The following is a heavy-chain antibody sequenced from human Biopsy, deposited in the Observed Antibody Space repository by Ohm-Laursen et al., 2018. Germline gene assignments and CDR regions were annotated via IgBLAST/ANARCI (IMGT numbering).Heavy chain of an antibody. CDR2: IVVGSGHT. CDR3: ARNTGRYGDLYYFDY. D-gene: IGHD4-17*01. CDR1: GFTFSSSA. V-gene: IGHV1-58*01. J-gene: IGHJ4*02. Sequence: SVKVSCKASGFTFSSSAVQWVRQARGQRLEWIGWIVVGSGHTDYAQKFQERVTITRDMSTSTVYMELSSLRSADTAVYFCARNTGRYGDLYYFDYWGQGTLVTVSS.